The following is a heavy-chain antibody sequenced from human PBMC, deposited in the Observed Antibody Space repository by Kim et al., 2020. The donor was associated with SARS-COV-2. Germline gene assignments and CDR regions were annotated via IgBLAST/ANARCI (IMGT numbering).Heavy chain of an antibody. J-gene: IGHJ6*02. CDR3: ARERDGYNYRYYYYGMDV. Sequence: ASVKVSCKASGYTFTSYGISWVRQAPGQGLEWMGWISAYNGNTNYAQKLQGRVTMTTDTSTSTAYMELRSLRSDDTAVYYCARERDGYNYRYYYYGMDVWGQGTTVTVSS. D-gene: IGHD5-12*01. CDR1: GYTFTSYG. CDR2: ISAYNGNT. V-gene: IGHV1-18*01.